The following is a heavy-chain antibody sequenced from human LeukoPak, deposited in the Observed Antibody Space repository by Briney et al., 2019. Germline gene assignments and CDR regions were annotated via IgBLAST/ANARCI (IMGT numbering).Heavy chain of an antibody. D-gene: IGHD3-22*01. CDR1: GGSISSSSNY. J-gene: IGHJ4*02. V-gene: IGHV4-39*07. Sequence: PSETLSLTCTVSGGSISSSSNYWGWIRQPPGKGLEWIGSIYYSGTTYYNPSLKSRVTISVDTSKNQFSLKLSSVTAADTAVYYCARAGPEPLSSGYYYFDYWGQGTLVTVSS. CDR3: ARAGPEPLSSGYYYFDY. CDR2: IYYSGTT.